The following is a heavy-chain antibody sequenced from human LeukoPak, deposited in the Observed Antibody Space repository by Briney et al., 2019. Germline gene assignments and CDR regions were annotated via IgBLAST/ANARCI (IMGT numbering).Heavy chain of an antibody. V-gene: IGHV3-21*01. CDR2: INIDGKYT. D-gene: IGHD2-8*01. CDR3: ARRFCTNTNCYAMDV. CDR1: GFSFITYT. Sequence: GGSLRLSCAASGFSFITYTMAWVRQAPGRGLEWVSSINIDGKYTYYADSVKGRFTISRDNARNSLFLQVNSLRAEDTAVYYCARRFCTNTNCYAMDVWGKGTTVTVSS. J-gene: IGHJ6*03.